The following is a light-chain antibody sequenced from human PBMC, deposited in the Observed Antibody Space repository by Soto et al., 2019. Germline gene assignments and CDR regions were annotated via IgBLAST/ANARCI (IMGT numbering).Light chain of an antibody. CDR2: AAS. V-gene: IGKV1-39*01. J-gene: IGKJ1*01. Sequence: DIQMTQCPSSLSASVGERVTITCRASQRISSYLNWYQQKPGKAPKLLIYAASSLQSGVPSRFSGRGSGTDFTLTISSLQPEDYATYYCQQSYSTPRTFGQGTKVEVK. CDR1: QRISSY. CDR3: QQSYSTPRT.